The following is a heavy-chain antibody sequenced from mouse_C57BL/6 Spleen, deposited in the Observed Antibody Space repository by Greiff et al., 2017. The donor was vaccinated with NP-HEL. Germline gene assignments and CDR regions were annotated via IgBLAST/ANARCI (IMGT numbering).Heavy chain of an antibody. J-gene: IGHJ3*01. CDR1: GLTFSSYG. V-gene: IGHV5-6*01. CDR2: ISSGGSYT. D-gene: IGHD1-1*01. CDR3: ARHGSSYWFAY. Sequence: EVMLVESGGDLVKPGGSLKLSCAASGLTFSSYGMSWVRQTPDKRLEWVATISSGGSYTYYPDSVKGRFTISRDNAKNTLYLQMSSLKSEDTAMYYCARHGSSYWFAYWGQGTLVTVSA.